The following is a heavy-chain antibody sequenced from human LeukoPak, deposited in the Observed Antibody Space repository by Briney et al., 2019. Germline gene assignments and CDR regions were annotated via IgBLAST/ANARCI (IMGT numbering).Heavy chain of an antibody. V-gene: IGHV3-9*03. J-gene: IGHJ4*02. CDR2: ISWNSGSI. CDR3: AKDLPGHRSGVFDY. CDR1: GFTFDDYA. D-gene: IGHD7-27*01. Sequence: GGSLRLSCAASGFTFDDYAMHWVRQAPGKGLEWVSGISWNSGSIGYADSVEGRFTISRDNAKNSLYLQMNSLRAEDMALYYCAKDLPGHRSGVFDYWGQGTLVTVSS.